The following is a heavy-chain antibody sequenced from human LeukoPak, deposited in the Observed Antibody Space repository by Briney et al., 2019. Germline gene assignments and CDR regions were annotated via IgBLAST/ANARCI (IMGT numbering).Heavy chain of an antibody. CDR1: GYTFTGYY. CDR2: INPNSDGT. V-gene: IGHV1-2*06. CDR3: ARFKVYSSEKYYFDY. Sequence: GASVKVSCKASGYTFTGYYMHWVQQAPGQGLEWMGRINPNSDGTNYAQKFQGRVTMTRDTSISTAYMELSRLRSDDTAVYYCARFKVYSSEKYYFDYWGQGTLVTVSS. J-gene: IGHJ4*02. D-gene: IGHD6-25*01.